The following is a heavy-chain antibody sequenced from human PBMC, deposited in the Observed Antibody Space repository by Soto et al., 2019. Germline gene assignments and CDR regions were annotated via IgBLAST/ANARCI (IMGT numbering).Heavy chain of an antibody. CDR2: ISSSSGTI. D-gene: IGHD3-22*01. Sequence: GGSLRLSCAASGFTFSGYNMNWVRQAPGKGLEWVSYISSSSGTIYYADSVKGRFTISRDNAKNSLYLQMNSLRAEDTAVYYCATPRGYYDSSGYPTPDYWGQGTLVTVSS. V-gene: IGHV3-48*01. J-gene: IGHJ4*02. CDR3: ATPRGYYDSSGYPTPDY. CDR1: GFTFSGYN.